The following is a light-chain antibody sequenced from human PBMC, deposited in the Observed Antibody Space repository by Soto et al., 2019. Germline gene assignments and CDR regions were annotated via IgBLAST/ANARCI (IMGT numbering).Light chain of an antibody. V-gene: IGKV1-17*01. CDR1: QSVGTY. CDR2: VAS. J-gene: IGKJ1*01. CDR3: QQLNSYPRT. Sequence: DIQMTQSPSSLSASVGDRVTITCRASQSVGTYLSWYQQKEGKAPKLLINVASTLQSGVPSRFSGSGSGTEFTLTISSLQPEDFATYYCQQLNSYPRTFGQGTKVDIK.